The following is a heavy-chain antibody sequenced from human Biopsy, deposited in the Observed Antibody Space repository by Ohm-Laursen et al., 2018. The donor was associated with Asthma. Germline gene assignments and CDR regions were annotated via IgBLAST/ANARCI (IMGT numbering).Heavy chain of an antibody. CDR1: GYTFNSAD. Sequence: SVKASCKPSGYTFNSADITWVRQAPGQGLEWMGWISVYNGNTKVAQKLQDRVTMITDTSTSTAYMELRSLRSDDTAVYFRGRAVDYAHYYGIDVWGQGTTVTVSP. J-gene: IGHJ6*01. V-gene: IGHV1-18*01. CDR2: ISVYNGNT. CDR3: GRAVDYAHYYGIDV. D-gene: IGHD3-16*01.